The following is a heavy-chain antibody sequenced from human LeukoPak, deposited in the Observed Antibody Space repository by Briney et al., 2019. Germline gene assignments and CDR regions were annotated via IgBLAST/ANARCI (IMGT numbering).Heavy chain of an antibody. Sequence: PGGSLRLSCAASGFTFSSYGMHWVRQAPGKGLEWVAFIRYDGSNKYYADSVKGRFTISRDNSKNTLYLQMNSLRAEDTAVYYCARDIASGMDRGLVQGVFDYWGQGTLVTVSS. V-gene: IGHV3-30*02. CDR2: IRYDGSNK. J-gene: IGHJ4*02. CDR1: GFTFSSYG. D-gene: IGHD3-10*01. CDR3: ARDIASGMDRGLVQGVFDY.